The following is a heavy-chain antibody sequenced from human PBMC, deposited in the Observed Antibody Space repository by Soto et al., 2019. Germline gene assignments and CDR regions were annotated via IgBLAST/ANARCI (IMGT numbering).Heavy chain of an antibody. CDR1: GFTFSSYG. CDR3: ARDSGIAVAGTAY. Sequence: QVQLVESGGGVVQPGRSLRLSCAASGFTFSSYGMHWVRQAPGKGLEWVAVIWYDGSNKYYADSVKGRFTISRDNSKNTLYLQKNSLRAEDTAVYYCARDSGIAVAGTAYWGQGTLVTVSS. CDR2: IWYDGSNK. V-gene: IGHV3-33*01. J-gene: IGHJ4*02. D-gene: IGHD6-19*01.